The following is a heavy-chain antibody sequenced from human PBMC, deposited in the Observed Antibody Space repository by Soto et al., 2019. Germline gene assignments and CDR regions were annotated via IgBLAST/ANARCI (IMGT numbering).Heavy chain of an antibody. CDR1: GFSLTTRGVG. J-gene: IGHJ5*02. Sequence: QITLKESGPTLVKPTQTLTLTCTFSGFSLTTRGVGVGWIRQPPGTALECLALIYWDYDTRYSPSLQSRPSITKDTSKNHVVLTMTTVDPVDTATYYCAHIPNYYQYDWFDPWGKGTLVSVSS. CDR2: IYWDYDT. D-gene: IGHD3-16*01. CDR3: AHIPNYYQYDWFDP. V-gene: IGHV2-5*02.